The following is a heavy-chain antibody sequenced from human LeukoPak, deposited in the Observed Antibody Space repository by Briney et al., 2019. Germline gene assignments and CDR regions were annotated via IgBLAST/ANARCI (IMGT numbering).Heavy chain of an antibody. CDR1: GYIFTNYW. CDR2: IYPADSNS. Sequence: GESLKISCKGSGYIFTNYWFGWVRQMPGKGLEWMGIIYPADSNSRYSPSFRGQVTISADKSTSTAYLQWSSLKASGTAMYYCARHNASGNFFDFWGQGTLVTVSS. CDR3: ARHNASGNFFDF. V-gene: IGHV5-51*01. J-gene: IGHJ4*02. D-gene: IGHD3-10*01.